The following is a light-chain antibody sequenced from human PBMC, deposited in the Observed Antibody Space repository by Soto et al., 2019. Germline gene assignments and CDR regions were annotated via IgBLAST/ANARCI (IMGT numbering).Light chain of an antibody. CDR1: SGDVGSYNH. CDR2: EDS. J-gene: IGLJ2*01. Sequence: QSALTQPASVSGSPGQSITISCSGASGDVGSYNHVSWYQQHPGKAPKLTIYEDSKRPSGVSNRFSGSKSGNTAPLTISGLQAEDEADYYCCSYAGSTPVVFGGGTKVTVL. V-gene: IGLV2-23*01. CDR3: CSYAGSTPVV.